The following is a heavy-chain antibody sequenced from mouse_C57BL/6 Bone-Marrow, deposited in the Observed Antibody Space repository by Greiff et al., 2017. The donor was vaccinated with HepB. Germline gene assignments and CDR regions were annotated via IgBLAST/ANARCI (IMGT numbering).Heavy chain of an antibody. V-gene: IGHV1-81*01. Sequence: QVQLQQSGAELARPGASVKLSCKASGYTFTSYGISWVKQRTGQGLEWIGEIYPRSGNTYYNEKFKGKATLTAEKSSSTAYMELRSLTSEDSAVYFCARPDGFLYYFDYGGQGTTLTVSS. J-gene: IGHJ2*01. CDR1: GYTFTSYG. D-gene: IGHD2-3*01. CDR3: ARPDGFLYYFDY. CDR2: IYPRSGNT.